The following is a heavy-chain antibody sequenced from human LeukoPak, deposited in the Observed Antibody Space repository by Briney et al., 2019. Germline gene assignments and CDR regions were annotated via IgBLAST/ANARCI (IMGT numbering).Heavy chain of an antibody. CDR2: MNPNNDKT. D-gene: IGHD5-18*01. Sequence: ASVKVSCEASGYTFTSYDINWVRQATGQGLEWMGWMNPNNDKTGYAQRFQGRVTMTRNTSISTAYMELSSLRSEDTAVYYCARDRRGNSYGQGSDYWGQGTLVTVSS. V-gene: IGHV1-8*01. J-gene: IGHJ4*02. CDR3: ARDRRGNSYGQGSDY. CDR1: GYTFTSYD.